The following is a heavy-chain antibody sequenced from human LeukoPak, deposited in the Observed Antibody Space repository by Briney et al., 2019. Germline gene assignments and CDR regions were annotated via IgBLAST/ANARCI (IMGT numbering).Heavy chain of an antibody. D-gene: IGHD2-2*01. CDR3: AKEGDDVVVPTSMADF. J-gene: IGHJ4*02. V-gene: IGHV3-23*01. Sequence: GGSLRLSCAASGFTFDNYAMSWVRQAPGKGLEWVSAINEDGHRTYYAGSVTGRFTISRDNSKSTLFLQMDSLRAEHSALYYCAKEGDDVVVPTSMADFWGQGTLVTVSS. CDR2: INEDGHRT. CDR1: GFTFDNYA.